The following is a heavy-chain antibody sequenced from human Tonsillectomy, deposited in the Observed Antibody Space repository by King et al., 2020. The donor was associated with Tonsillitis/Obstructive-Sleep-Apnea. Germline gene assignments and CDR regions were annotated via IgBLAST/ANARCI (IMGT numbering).Heavy chain of an antibody. CDR3: ARFTIFPAYLDY. CDR2: IYWDDDM. CDR1: GFSLSTSGVG. J-gene: IGHJ4*02. V-gene: IGHV2-5*02. Sequence: ITLKESGPTLVKPTQTLTLTCTFSGFSLSTSGVGVGWIRQPPGKALEFLALIYWDDDMRYSPSLKSRLTVTKDTSKNQVVLTMTNMDPVDTATYYCARFTIFPAYLDYWGQGTLVTVSS. D-gene: IGHD3-9*01.